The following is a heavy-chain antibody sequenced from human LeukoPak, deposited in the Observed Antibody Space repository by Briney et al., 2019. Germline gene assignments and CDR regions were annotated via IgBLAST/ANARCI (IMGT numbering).Heavy chain of an antibody. CDR2: IFPSGGEI. CDR3: ATYRQVMLPFES. J-gene: IGHJ4*02. CDR1: GFTFSTFA. Sequence: GGSLRLSCAASGFTFSTFAMIWVRQPPGKGLEWVSSIFPSGGEIHYADSVRGRFTISRDNSKSTLSLQMNSLRAEDTAIYYCATYRQVMLPFESWGQGTLVTVSS. V-gene: IGHV3-23*01. D-gene: IGHD5-18*01.